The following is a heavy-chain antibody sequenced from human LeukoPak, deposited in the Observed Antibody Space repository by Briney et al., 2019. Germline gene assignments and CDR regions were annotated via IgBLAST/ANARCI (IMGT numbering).Heavy chain of an antibody. CDR3: ARDTWAVAGRHFQH. D-gene: IGHD6-19*01. CDR1: GYTFTGYY. J-gene: IGHJ1*01. CDR2: INPNSGGT. V-gene: IGHV1-2*04. Sequence: ASVKVSCKASGYTFTGYYMHWVRQAPGQGLEWMGWINPNSGGTNYAQKFQGWVTMTRDTSISTAYMELSRLRSDDTAVYYCARDTWAVAGRHFQHWGQGTLVTVSS.